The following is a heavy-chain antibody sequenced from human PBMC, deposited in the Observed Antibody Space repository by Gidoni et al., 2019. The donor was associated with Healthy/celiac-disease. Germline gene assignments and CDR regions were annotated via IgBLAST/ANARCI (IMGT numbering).Heavy chain of an antibody. CDR1: GFTFSNAW. J-gene: IGHJ4*02. CDR2: IKSKTDGGTT. V-gene: IGHV3-15*01. CDR3: TTVVYYYDSSGYYYFDY. D-gene: IGHD3-22*01. Sequence: EVQLVESGGGLVKPGGSLRLSCEASGFTFSNAWMSWVRQAPGKGLEWVGRIKSKTDGGTTDYAAPVKGRFTISRDDSKNTLYLQMNSLKTEDTAVYYCTTVVYYYDSSGYYYFDYWGQGTLVTVSS.